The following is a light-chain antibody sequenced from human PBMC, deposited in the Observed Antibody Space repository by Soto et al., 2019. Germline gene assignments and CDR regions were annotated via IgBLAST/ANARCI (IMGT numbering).Light chain of an antibody. J-gene: IGKJ1*01. Sequence: EIVLTQSPGTLSLSPGQRATLSCRASQSVSGSYLAWYQQKHGQAPRFLIYSASSRATGVPDRFSGSGSGTDFTLTINRLEPEDFAVYYCQQYGSSPWTFGQGTKVEIK. CDR3: QQYGSSPWT. CDR1: QSVSGSY. CDR2: SAS. V-gene: IGKV3-20*01.